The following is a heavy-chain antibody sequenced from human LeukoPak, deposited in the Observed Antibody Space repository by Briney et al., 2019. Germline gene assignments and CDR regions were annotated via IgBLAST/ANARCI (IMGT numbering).Heavy chain of an antibody. CDR2: IFYSGRT. CDR1: GGSISGSTYY. D-gene: IGHD6-6*01. V-gene: IGHV4-39*07. Sequence: SETLSLTCTVSGGSISGSTYYWGWIRQPPGKGLEWIGSIFYSGRTYYNPSLKSRVTMSVDTSKNQFSLRTSSVNAADTAVYYCARDILATSIAAPYYWGRGTLVTVSS. J-gene: IGHJ4*01. CDR3: ARDILATSIAAPYY.